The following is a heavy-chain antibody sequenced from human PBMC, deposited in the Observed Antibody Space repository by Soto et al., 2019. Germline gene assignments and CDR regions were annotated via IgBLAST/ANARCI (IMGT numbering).Heavy chain of an antibody. V-gene: IGHV3-33*01. Sequence: HPGGSLRLSCAASGFTFRNYGMHWVRQAPGKGLEWVAVIWFDGSNEYYAGSVKGRFTISRDNSNNTLYLQMNSLRAEDTAVYYCARNHGYCSGGSSYCPFDYWGRGTLVTVSS. J-gene: IGHJ4*02. CDR1: GFTFRNYG. D-gene: IGHD2-15*01. CDR2: IWFDGSNE. CDR3: ARNHGYCSGGSSYCPFDY.